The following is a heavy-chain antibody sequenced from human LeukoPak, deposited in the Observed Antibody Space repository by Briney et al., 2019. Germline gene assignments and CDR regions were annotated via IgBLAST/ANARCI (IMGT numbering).Heavy chain of an antibody. CDR1: GGSISSYY. CDR2: IYYSGST. Sequence: SETLSLTCTVSGGSISSYYWSWIRQPPGKGLEWIGYIYYSGSTNYNPSLKSRVTISVDTSKNQFSLKLSSVTAADTAVYYCARLSLWFGECIFDYWGQGTLVTVSS. D-gene: IGHD3-10*01. J-gene: IGHJ4*02. CDR3: ARLSLWFGECIFDY. V-gene: IGHV4-59*01.